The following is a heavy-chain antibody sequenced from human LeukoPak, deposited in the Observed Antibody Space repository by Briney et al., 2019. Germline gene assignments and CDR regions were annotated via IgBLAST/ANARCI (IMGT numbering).Heavy chain of an antibody. V-gene: IGHV1-8*01. CDR2: MNPLRCRS. CDR3: ARSPVGVRKTHDF. CDR1: EYTFTSSV. J-gene: IGHJ4*02. Sequence: GAAVNVSCKASEYTFTSSVINWVRQATGQGLEWMGWMNPLRCRSDYAQNFQGRVTMTRDTSLSTAYMERNSLTSEDTAVYYCARSPVGVRKTHDFWGRGTVVIVSS. D-gene: IGHD3-10*01.